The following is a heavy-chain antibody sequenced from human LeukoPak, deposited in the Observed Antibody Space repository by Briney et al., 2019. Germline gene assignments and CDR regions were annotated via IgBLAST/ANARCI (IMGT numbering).Heavy chain of an antibody. V-gene: IGHV1-2*02. CDR3: ASEAFCAGGSCNVQRVAS. Sequence: ASVKVSFKASGYTFTAYYIHWVRQAPGQGLEWMGWMDTNTGATKYAQKFQGRVTITRETSTGTAYMELSSLISGDTALYYCASEAFCAGGSCNVQRVASWGPGTLVTVSS. CDR1: GYTFTAYY. D-gene: IGHD2-8*02. CDR2: MDTNTGAT. J-gene: IGHJ4*02.